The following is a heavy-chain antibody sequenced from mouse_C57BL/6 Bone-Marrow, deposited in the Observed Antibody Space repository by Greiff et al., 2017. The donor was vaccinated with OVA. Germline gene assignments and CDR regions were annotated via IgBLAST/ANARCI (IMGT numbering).Heavy chain of an antibody. CDR3: AKHEDYYGSSRGNFEV. Sequence: VQLQQSGAELVKPGASVKLSCKASGYTFTEYTIHWVKQRSGQGLEWIGWFYPGSGSIKYNEKFKDKATLTADKSSSTVYMELSRLTSEDSAVYFGAKHEDYYGSSRGNFEVWGTGTTVTASS. J-gene: IGHJ1*03. D-gene: IGHD1-1*01. CDR1: GYTFTEYT. V-gene: IGHV1-62-2*01. CDR2: FYPGSGSI.